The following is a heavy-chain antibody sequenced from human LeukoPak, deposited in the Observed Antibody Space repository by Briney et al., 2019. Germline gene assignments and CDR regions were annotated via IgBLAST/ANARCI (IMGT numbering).Heavy chain of an antibody. V-gene: IGHV3-11*01. CDR1: GFTFSDYY. CDR3: ARESPPFAVRGVIIPFDY. CDR2: ISSSGSTI. Sequence: GGSLRLSCAASGFTFSDYYMSWIRQAPGKGLEWVSYISSSGSTIYYADSVKGRFTTSRDNAKNSLYLQMNSLRAEDTAVYYCARESPPFAVRGVIIPFDYWGQGTLVTVSS. D-gene: IGHD3-10*01. J-gene: IGHJ4*02.